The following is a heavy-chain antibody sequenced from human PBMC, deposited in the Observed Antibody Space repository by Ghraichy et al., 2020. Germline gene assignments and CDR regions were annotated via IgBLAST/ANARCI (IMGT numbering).Heavy chain of an antibody. CDR3: ARILRGPPYPTVTTRGHVPNGDY. D-gene: IGHD4-17*01. CDR1: GGSFSGYY. V-gene: IGHV4-34*01. CDR2: INHSGST. Sequence: SETLSLTCAVYGGSFSGYYWSWIRQPPGKGLEWIGEINHSGSTNYNPSLKSRVTISVDTSKNQFSLKLSSVTAADTAVYYCARILRGPPYPTVTTRGHVPNGDYWGQGTLVTVSS. J-gene: IGHJ4*02.